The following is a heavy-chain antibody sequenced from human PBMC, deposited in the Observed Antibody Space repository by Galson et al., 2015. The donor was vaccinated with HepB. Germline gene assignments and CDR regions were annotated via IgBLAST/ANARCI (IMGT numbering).Heavy chain of an antibody. CDR3: ARDRGDYFDY. V-gene: IGHV3-30-3*01. Sequence: LRLSCAASGFTFSSYAMHWVRQAPGKGLEWVAVISYDGSNKYYADSVKGRFTISRDNSKNTLYLQMNSLRAEDTAVYYCARDRGDYFDYWGQGTLVTVSS. CDR2: ISYDGSNK. J-gene: IGHJ4*02. CDR1: GFTFSSYA.